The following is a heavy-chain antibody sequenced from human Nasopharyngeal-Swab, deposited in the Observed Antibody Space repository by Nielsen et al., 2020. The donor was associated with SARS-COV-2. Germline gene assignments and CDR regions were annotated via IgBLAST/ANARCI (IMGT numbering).Heavy chain of an antibody. Sequence: VRQAPGKGLEWVSSISSSTSYIYYADSVKGRFTISRDNAKNSLYLQMNSLRAEDTAVYYCARVSGYSTSYDAFDIWDQGTMVTVSS. CDR3: ARVSGYSTSYDAFDI. J-gene: IGHJ3*02. CDR2: ISSSTSYI. V-gene: IGHV3-21*01. D-gene: IGHD6-6*01.